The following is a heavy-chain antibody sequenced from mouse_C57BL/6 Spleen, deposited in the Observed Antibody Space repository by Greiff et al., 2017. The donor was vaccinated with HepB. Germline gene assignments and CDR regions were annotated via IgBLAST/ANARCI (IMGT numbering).Heavy chain of an antibody. V-gene: IGHV1-26*01. J-gene: IGHJ2*01. Sequence: VQLQQSGPELVKPGASVKISCKASGYTFTDYYMNWVKQSHGKSLEWIGDINPNNGGTSYNQKFKGKATLTVDKSSSTAYMELRSLTSEDSAVYYCERNDLDYWGQGTTLTVSS. CDR2: INPNNGGT. CDR3: ERNDLDY. CDR1: GYTFTDYY. D-gene: IGHD2-3*01.